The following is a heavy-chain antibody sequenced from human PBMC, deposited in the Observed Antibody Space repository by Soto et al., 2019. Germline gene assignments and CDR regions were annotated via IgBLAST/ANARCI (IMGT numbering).Heavy chain of an antibody. J-gene: IGHJ6*02. Sequence: QVQLVESGGGVVQPGRSLRLSCAASGFTFSSYAMHWVRQAPGKGLEWVAVISSDGSNKYNADSVKGRFTISRDNSENALFLQMSRLRAEDTAVYYCARGVTYYSGSGRNYYYGMDVWGQGTTVTVSS. CDR2: ISSDGSNK. CDR3: ARGVTYYSGSGRNYYYGMDV. V-gene: IGHV3-30-3*01. CDR1: GFTFSSYA. D-gene: IGHD3-10*01.